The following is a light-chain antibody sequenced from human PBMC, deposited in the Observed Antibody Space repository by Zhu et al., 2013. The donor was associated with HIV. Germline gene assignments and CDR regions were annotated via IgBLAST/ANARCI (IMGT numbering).Light chain of an antibody. J-gene: IGKJ1*01. Sequence: DIQLTQSPSLLSASVGDRVTITCRASQSISSWLAWYQQKPGKAPKLLIYKASSLESGVPSRFSGFGSGTDFTLIISSLQPEDCATYYCLQDYNYPPTFGQGTKVEVK. V-gene: IGKV1-5*03. CDR3: LQDYNYPPT. CDR1: QSISSW. CDR2: KAS.